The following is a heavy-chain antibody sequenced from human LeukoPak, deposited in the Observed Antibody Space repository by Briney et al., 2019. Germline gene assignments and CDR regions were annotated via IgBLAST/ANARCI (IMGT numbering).Heavy chain of an antibody. CDR1: GGSISSSSHY. CDR2: IYYSGST. Sequence: SETLSLTCTVSGGSISSSSHYWGWIRQPPGKGLEWIGSIYYSGSTYYNPSLKSRVTISVDTSKNQFSLKLSSVTAADTAVYYCASRITMVRGVMDGDYWGQGTLVTVSS. J-gene: IGHJ4*02. CDR3: ASRITMVRGVMDGDY. V-gene: IGHV4-39*01. D-gene: IGHD3-10*01.